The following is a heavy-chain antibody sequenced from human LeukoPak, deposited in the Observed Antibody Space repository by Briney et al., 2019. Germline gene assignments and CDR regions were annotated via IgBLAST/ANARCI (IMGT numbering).Heavy chain of an antibody. Sequence: PGGSLRLSCAASGFTVSSNYMSWVRQAPGKGLEWVSYIDTSSTTVYYADSVKGRFTISRDNAKNSLYLQMNSLRDEDTAVYYCARDTGGGNSAWFGPWGQGTLVIVSS. J-gene: IGHJ5*02. CDR1: GFTVSSNY. CDR2: IDTSSTTV. D-gene: IGHD4-23*01. CDR3: ARDTGGGNSAWFGP. V-gene: IGHV3-48*02.